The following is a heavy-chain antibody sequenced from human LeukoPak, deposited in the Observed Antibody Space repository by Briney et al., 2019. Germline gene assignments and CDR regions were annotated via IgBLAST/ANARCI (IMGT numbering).Heavy chain of an antibody. CDR2: IYYSGST. V-gene: IGHV4-59*01. CDR1: GGSISSYY. Sequence: PSETLSLTCTVPGGSISSYYWSWIRQPPGKGLEWIGYIYYSGSTNYNPSLKSRVTISVDTSKNQFSLKLSSVTAADTAVYYCARGVYGGNSGGTNGGYWGQGTLVTVSS. J-gene: IGHJ4*02. CDR3: ARGVYGGNSGGTNGGY. D-gene: IGHD4-23*01.